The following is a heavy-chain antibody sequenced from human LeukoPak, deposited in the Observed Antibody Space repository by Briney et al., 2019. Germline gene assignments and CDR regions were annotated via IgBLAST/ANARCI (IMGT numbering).Heavy chain of an antibody. CDR2: IKSKTDGGTT. CDR3: TTVLLWFGTYYFDY. J-gene: IGHJ4*02. D-gene: IGHD3-10*01. V-gene: IGHV3-15*01. CDR1: GFTVSSNY. Sequence: PGGSLRLSCAASGFTVSSNYMSWVRQAPGKGLEWVGRIKSKTDGGTTDYAAPVKGRFTISRDDSKNTLYLQMNSLKTEDTAVYYCTTVLLWFGTYYFDYWGQGTLVTVSS.